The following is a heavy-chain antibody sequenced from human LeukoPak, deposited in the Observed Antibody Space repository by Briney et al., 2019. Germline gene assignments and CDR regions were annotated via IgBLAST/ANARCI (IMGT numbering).Heavy chain of an antibody. CDR1: GASVSDGNYY. D-gene: IGHD3-16*01. CDR2: IYYSGST. J-gene: IGHJ4*02. CDR3: ARKGVSDLYYFDS. V-gene: IGHV4-61*01. Sequence: SETLSLTCSVSGASVSDGNYYWSWIRQPPGKGLEWMGNIYYSGSTNYNSSLKSRVTISVDTSKNQISLKLRSVTAADTAVYYCARKGVSDLYYFDSWGQGTLVTVSS.